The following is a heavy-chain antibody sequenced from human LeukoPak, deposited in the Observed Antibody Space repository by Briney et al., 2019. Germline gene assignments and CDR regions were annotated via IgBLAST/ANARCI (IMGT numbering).Heavy chain of an antibody. CDR3: ARWGSKDFFYGMDV. CDR2: IYYSGSA. V-gene: IGHV4-59*08. CDR1: GGSISSYY. Sequence: SETLSLTCTVSGGSISSYYWTWIRQTPGKGLEWIGYIYYSGSANYNPSLKSRVTISVDTSTSQFSLRLSSMTAADTAVYYCARWGSKDFFYGMDVWGQGTTVTVSS. D-gene: IGHD7-27*01. J-gene: IGHJ6*02.